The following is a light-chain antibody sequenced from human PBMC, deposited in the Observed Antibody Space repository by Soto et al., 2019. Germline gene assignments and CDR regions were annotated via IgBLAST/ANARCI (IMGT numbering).Light chain of an antibody. Sequence: QSALTQPASVSGSPGQSITIYCSGTSSDVGSYNLVSWYQQHPGKAPKLMIYEGSKRPSGVSNRFSGSRSGNTASLTISGLLAEDEADYYCSSYAGSRTYVFGTGTKVTVL. CDR1: SSDVGSYNL. CDR3: SSYAGSRTYV. CDR2: EGS. V-gene: IGLV2-23*01. J-gene: IGLJ1*01.